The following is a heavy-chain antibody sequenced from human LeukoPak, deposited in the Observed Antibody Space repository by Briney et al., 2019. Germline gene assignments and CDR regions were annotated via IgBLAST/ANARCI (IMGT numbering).Heavy chain of an antibody. Sequence: SSETLSLTCTVSGGSISNYYWSWIRQPPGKGLEWIAYINYSGNTNYNPSLKSRVAISVDTSKNQFSLKLTSVTAADTAVYYCARTEAFCSDTSCSNWFDPRGQGTLVTVSS. V-gene: IGHV4-59*08. CDR2: INYSGNT. CDR1: GGSISNYY. D-gene: IGHD2-2*01. CDR3: ARTEAFCSDTSCSNWFDP. J-gene: IGHJ5*02.